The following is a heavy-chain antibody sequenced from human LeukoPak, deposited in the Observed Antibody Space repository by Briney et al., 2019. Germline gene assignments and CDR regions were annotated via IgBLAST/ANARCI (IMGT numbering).Heavy chain of an antibody. CDR2: IYTSGST. CDR3: ARHRRYSSSWFPLDFDY. D-gene: IGHD6-13*01. V-gene: IGHV4-4*07. CDR1: GGSISSYY. Sequence: SETLSLTRTGSGGSISSYYWSGIRQPAGKGLEWIGRIYTSGSTNYNPSRKSRVTMSVDTSKNQFSLKLSSVTAADTAVYYCARHRRYSSSWFPLDFDYWGQGTLVTVSS. J-gene: IGHJ4*02.